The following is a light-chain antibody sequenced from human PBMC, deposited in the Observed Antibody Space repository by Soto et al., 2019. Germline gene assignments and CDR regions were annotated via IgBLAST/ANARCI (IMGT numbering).Light chain of an antibody. CDR1: QSVSSK. Sequence: EIVLTQSPGTLSLSPGDRATLSCRASQSVSSKLAWYQQKPGQAPRLLIYGTSSRATGIPDRFSGSGSGTDFTLTISRLEPEDFAVYYCQQYGNSPITFGQGTRLEIK. CDR3: QQYGNSPIT. V-gene: IGKV3-20*01. J-gene: IGKJ5*01. CDR2: GTS.